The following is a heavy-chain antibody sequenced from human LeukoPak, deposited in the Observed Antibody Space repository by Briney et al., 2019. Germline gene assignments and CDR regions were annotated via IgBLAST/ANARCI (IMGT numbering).Heavy chain of an antibody. CDR3: ARGITIFGVIIIANWFDP. CDR1: GYSISSGYH. Sequence: PSETLSLTCAVSGYSISSGYHWGGIRQPPGKGLEWIGSIYHSGSTYYSPSLKSRVTISLDTSKNQFSLKLSSVTAADTAVYYCARGITIFGVIIIANWFDPWGQGTLVTVSS. J-gene: IGHJ5*02. CDR2: IYHSGST. D-gene: IGHD3-3*01. V-gene: IGHV4-38-2*01.